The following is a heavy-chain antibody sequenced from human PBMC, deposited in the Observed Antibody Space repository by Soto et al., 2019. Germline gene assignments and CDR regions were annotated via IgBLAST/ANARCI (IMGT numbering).Heavy chain of an antibody. D-gene: IGHD2-2*01. V-gene: IGHV3-30-3*01. CDR1: GFTFSSYA. CDR3: ARAPVVPAATYLPYFDY. Sequence: QVQLVESGGGVVQPGRSLRLSCAASGFTFSSYAMHWVRQAPGKGLEWVAVISYDGSNKYYADSVKGRFTISRDNSKNTLYLQMNSLRAEDTAVYYCARAPVVPAATYLPYFDYWGQGTLVTVSS. CDR2: ISYDGSNK. J-gene: IGHJ4*02.